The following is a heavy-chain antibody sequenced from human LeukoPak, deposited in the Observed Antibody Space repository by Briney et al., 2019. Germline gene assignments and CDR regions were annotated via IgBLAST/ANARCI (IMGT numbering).Heavy chain of an antibody. Sequence: ASVKVSCKASGYTFTSYYMHWVRQAPGQGLEWMGIINPSGGSTSYAQKFQGRVTMTRDTSTSTVYMELSSLRSEDTAVYYCARDLLWFGELFGIDYWGQGTLVTVSS. V-gene: IGHV1-46*01. CDR3: ARDLLWFGELFGIDY. J-gene: IGHJ4*02. CDR1: GYTFTSYY. CDR2: INPSGGST. D-gene: IGHD3-10*01.